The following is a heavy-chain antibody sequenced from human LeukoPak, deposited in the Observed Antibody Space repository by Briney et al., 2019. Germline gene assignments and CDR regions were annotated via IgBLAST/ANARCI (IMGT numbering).Heavy chain of an antibody. V-gene: IGHV1-69*05. D-gene: IGHD3-3*01. CDR3: ARDRVRFLEWLKGGYYYMDV. J-gene: IGHJ6*03. CDR2: IIPIFGTA. CDR1: GGTFSSYA. Sequence: SVKVSCKASGGTFSSYAISWVRQAPGQGLEWMGGIIPIFGTANYAQKFQGRVTITTDESTSTAYMELSSLRSEDTAVYYCARDRVRFLEWLKGGYYYMDVWGKGTTVTVSS.